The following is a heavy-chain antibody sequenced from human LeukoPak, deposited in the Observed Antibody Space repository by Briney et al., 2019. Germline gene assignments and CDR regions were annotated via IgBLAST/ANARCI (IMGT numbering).Heavy chain of an antibody. CDR3: AREIEYCSSTSCYRYFDY. CDR1: GYTFTGYY. J-gene: IGHJ4*02. D-gene: IGHD2-2*01. Sequence: ASVKVSCKASGYTFTGYYMHWVRQAPGQGLEWMGWISAYNGNTNYAQKLQGRVTMTTDTSTSTAYMELRSLRSDDTAVYYCAREIEYCSSTSCYRYFDYWGQGTLVTVSS. CDR2: ISAYNGNT. V-gene: IGHV1-18*04.